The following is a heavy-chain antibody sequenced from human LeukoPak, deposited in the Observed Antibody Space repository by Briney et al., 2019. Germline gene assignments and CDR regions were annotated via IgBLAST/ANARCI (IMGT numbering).Heavy chain of an antibody. D-gene: IGHD3-16*01. V-gene: IGHV3-11*04. CDR3: ARDRDVRHYYFDY. CDR1: GFTFSDYY. J-gene: IGHJ4*02. Sequence: GGSLSLSCAASGFTFSDYYMSWIRQAPGKGLEWGSYISSSGSTIYYADSVKGRFTISRDNAKNSLYLQMNSLRAEDAAVYYCARDRDVRHYYFDYWGQGTLVTVSS. CDR2: ISSSGSTI.